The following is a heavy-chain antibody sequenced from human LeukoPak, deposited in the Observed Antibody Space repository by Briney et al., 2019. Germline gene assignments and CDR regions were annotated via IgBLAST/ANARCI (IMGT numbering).Heavy chain of an antibody. V-gene: IGHV3-23*01. CDR3: AKDLVYDSSGYYTPGAFDI. Sequence: GGSLRLSCAPSGFTFSSYAMSWVRQAPGKGLKWVSAISGSGGSTYYADSVKGRFTIFRDNSKNTLYLQMNSLRAEDTAVYYCAKDLVYDSSGYYTPGAFDIWGQGTMVTVSS. D-gene: IGHD3-22*01. J-gene: IGHJ3*02. CDR1: GFTFSSYA. CDR2: ISGSGGST.